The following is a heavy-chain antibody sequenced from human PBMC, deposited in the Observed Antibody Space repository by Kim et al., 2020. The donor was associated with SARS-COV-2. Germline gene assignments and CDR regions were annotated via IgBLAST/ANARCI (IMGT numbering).Heavy chain of an antibody. CDR1: GFTFSSYG. Sequence: GGSLRLSCAASGFTFSSYGMHWVRQAPGKGLEWVAVIWYDGSNKYYADSVKGRFTISRDNSKNTLYLQMNSLRAEDTAVYYCARDTPLERLLVGYMDVWGKWTPVTVSS. CDR3: ARDTPLERLLVGYMDV. J-gene: IGHJ6*03. V-gene: IGHV3-33*01. D-gene: IGHD3-3*01. CDR2: IWYDGSNK.